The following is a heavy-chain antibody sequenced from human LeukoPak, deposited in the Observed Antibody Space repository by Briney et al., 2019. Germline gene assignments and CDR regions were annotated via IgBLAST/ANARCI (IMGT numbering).Heavy chain of an antibody. Sequence: GASVKVSCKASGYTFTGYYMHWVRQAPGQGLEWMGRINPNSGGTNYAQKFQGRVTMTRDTFISTAYMELSRLRSDDTAVYYCARAWYYYDSSGYYQIDYWGQGTLVTVSS. J-gene: IGHJ4*02. D-gene: IGHD3-22*01. CDR2: INPNSGGT. CDR1: GYTFTGYY. V-gene: IGHV1-2*06. CDR3: ARAWYYYDSSGYYQIDY.